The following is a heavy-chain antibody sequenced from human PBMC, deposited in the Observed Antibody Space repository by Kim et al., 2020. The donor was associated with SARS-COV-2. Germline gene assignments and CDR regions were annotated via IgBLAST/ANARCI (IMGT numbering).Heavy chain of an antibody. CDR1: GFTFSSYG. CDR2: ISYDGSNK. J-gene: IGHJ4*02. Sequence: GGSLRLSCAASGFTFSSYGMHWVRQAPGKGLEGVAVISYDGSNKYYADAVKGRFTISRDNSKNTLYLKMNSLGAEDTAGYYCAKDLGYYSFDYWGQGTLVTVSS. CDR3: AKDLGYYSFDY. V-gene: IGHV3-30*18. D-gene: IGHD3-3*01.